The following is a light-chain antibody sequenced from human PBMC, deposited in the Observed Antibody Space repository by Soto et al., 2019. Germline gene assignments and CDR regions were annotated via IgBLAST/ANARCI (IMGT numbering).Light chain of an antibody. J-gene: IGLJ2*01. V-gene: IGLV7-46*01. CDR2: DTS. Sequence: QTVVTQEPSLTMSPGGTVTLTCGSSTGAVTSGHYPYWFQQKPGQAPRTLIYDTSNKHSWTPARFSGSLLGGKAALALSGAQPEDEAEYYCLLSYSGARPVVFGGGTKLTV. CDR1: TGAVTSGHY. CDR3: LLSYSGARPVV.